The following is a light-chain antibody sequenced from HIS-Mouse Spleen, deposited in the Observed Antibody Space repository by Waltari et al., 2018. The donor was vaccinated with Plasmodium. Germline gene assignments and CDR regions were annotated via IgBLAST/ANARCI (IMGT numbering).Light chain of an antibody. V-gene: IGKV1-39*01. CDR3: QQRYSTPMYT. J-gene: IGKJ2*01. CDR2: AAS. Sequence: DIQMTQSPSSLSASPGDRVTITCRASQSISSYLNWYQQKPGKAPKLLLYAASSLQSGVPSRFSGSGSGTDFTLIISSLQPEDFATYYCQQRYSTPMYTFGQGTKLEIK. CDR1: QSISSY.